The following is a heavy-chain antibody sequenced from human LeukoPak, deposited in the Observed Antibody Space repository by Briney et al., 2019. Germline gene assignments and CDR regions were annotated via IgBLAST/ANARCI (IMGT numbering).Heavy chain of an antibody. CDR2: IFHSGPT. Sequence: SETLSLTCTVSGDTISTSFYYWDWIRQPPGKGLEGIGGIFHSGPTYYNPSLKSRVTMSVDTSKNQFSLKLSSVTAADTAVYYCARERLLWFGELSLGKDYYGMDVWGQGTTVTVSS. V-gene: IGHV4-39*07. CDR1: GDTISTSFYY. J-gene: IGHJ6*01. D-gene: IGHD3-10*01. CDR3: ARERLLWFGELSLGKDYYGMDV.